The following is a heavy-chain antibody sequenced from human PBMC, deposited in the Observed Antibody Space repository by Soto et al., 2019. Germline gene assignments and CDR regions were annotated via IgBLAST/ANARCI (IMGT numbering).Heavy chain of an antibody. CDR1: GFTFSSYG. V-gene: IGHV3-30*18. Sequence: GGSLRLSCAASGFTFSSYGMHWVRQAPGKGLEWVAVISYDGSNKYYADSVKGRFTISRDNSKNTLYLQMNSLRAEDTAVYYCAKDRSSSWYLLSDYGMDVWGQGTTVTVSS. CDR2: ISYDGSNK. CDR3: AKDRSSSWYLLSDYGMDV. J-gene: IGHJ6*02. D-gene: IGHD6-13*01.